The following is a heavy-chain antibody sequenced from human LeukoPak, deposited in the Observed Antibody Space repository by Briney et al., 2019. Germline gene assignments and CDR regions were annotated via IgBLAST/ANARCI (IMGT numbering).Heavy chain of an antibody. CDR1: GFTFSNYW. D-gene: IGHD2-15*01. CDR3: AKDIRAVALVAFDI. J-gene: IGHJ3*02. CDR2: INSDGINT. Sequence: GGSLRLSCAASGFTFSNYWMHWVRQAPGKGLVWVSRINSDGINTSYADSVKGRFTISRDNAKNTLNLQMNSLRAEDTAVYYCAKDIRAVALVAFDIWGQGTMVTVSS. V-gene: IGHV3-74*01.